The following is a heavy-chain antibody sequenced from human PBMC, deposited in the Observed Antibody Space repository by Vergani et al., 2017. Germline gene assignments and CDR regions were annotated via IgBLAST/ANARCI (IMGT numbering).Heavy chain of an antibody. J-gene: IGHJ6*03. Sequence: QVQLQESGPGLVKPSQTLSLTCTVSGGSISSGSYYWSWIRQPAGKGLEWIGRIYTSGSTNYNPSLKSRVTISVDTSKNQFSLKLSSVTAADTAVYYCARTRGASIVGATHYYYDMDVWGKGP. V-gene: IGHV4-61*02. CDR3: ARTRGASIVGATHYYYDMDV. CDR2: IYTSGST. CDR1: GGSISSGSYY. D-gene: IGHD1-26*01.